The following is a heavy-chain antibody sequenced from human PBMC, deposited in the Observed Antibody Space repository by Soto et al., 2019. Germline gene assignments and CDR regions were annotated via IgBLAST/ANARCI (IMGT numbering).Heavy chain of an antibody. D-gene: IGHD3-10*02. CDR1: GFTFSRFS. Sequence: GGSLRLSCAASGFTFSRFSMHWVRQAPGKGLAWVAVISDDGNNKHFAESVKGRFSISRDDSKNTVYLEMNNLRGDDSAVYYCARDHGMFLSYYYYGMDVWCQGTTVTVSS. V-gene: IGHV3-30-3*01. CDR2: ISDDGNNK. CDR3: ARDHGMFLSYYYYGMDV. J-gene: IGHJ6*02.